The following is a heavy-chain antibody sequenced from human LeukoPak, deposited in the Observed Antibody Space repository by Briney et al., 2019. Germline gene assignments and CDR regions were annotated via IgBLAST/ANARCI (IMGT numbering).Heavy chain of an antibody. J-gene: IGHJ6*02. CDR3: ARTRGSSGPKSYYYYGMDV. V-gene: IGHV1-46*01. Sequence: GASVKVSCKASGGTFSSYAISWVRQAPGQGLEWMGIINPSGGSTSYAQKFQGRVTMTRDTSTSTVYMELSSLRSEDTAVYYCARTRGSSGPKSYYYYGMDVWGQGTTVTVSS. D-gene: IGHD6-19*01. CDR2: INPSGGST. CDR1: GGTFSSYA.